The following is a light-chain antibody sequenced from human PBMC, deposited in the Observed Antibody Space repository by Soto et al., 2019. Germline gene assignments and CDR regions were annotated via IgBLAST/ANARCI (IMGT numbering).Light chain of an antibody. Sequence: QSVLTQPPSVSAAPGQKVTISCSGSSSNIGNNYVSWYQQLPGTAPKLLIYDSNKRPSGIPGRFSGSKSGTSATLGITGLQTGDEAGYYCGTWDNSLSAVVFGGGTKLTVL. J-gene: IGLJ2*01. CDR2: DSN. CDR3: GTWDNSLSAVV. CDR1: SSNIGNNY. V-gene: IGLV1-51*01.